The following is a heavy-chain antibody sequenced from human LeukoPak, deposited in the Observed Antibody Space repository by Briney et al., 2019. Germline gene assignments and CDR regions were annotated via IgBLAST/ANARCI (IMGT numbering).Heavy chain of an antibody. J-gene: IGHJ4*02. CDR3: ARVGGYGDYYFDY. CDR1: GGSISSGAYY. V-gene: IGHV4-31*03. D-gene: IGHD4-17*01. CDR2: IYYSGST. Sequence: SETPSLTCTVSGGSISSGAYYWSWIRQHPGKGLEWIGCIYYSGSTSYNPSLKSRVTISVDTSKNQFPLRLSSVTAADTALYYCARVGGYGDYYFDYWGQGTLVTVSS.